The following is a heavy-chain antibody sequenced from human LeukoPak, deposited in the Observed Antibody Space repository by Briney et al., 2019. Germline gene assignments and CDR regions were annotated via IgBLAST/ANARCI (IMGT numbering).Heavy chain of an antibody. D-gene: IGHD2-15*01. J-gene: IGHJ4*02. V-gene: IGHV3-30*04. CDR1: GFTFSYYA. Sequence: GGSLRLSCAASGFTFSYYAMHWVRQAPGKGLEWVAVISYDGSNKYYADSVKGRFTISRDNSKNTLYLQMNSLRPEDTAVYYCARGSLTDCSGDRCFSGYFGSWGQGSLVTVSS. CDR3: ARGSLTDCSGDRCFSGYFGS. CDR2: ISYDGSNK.